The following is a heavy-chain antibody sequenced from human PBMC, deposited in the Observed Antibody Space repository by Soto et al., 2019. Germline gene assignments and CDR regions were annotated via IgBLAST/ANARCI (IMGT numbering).Heavy chain of an antibody. CDR3: AKGPTIFGVVITYSYYYGMDV. D-gene: IGHD3-3*01. CDR1: GFMFSGSA. CDR2: VSVSGGRT. V-gene: IGHV3-23*01. J-gene: IGHJ6*02. Sequence: SLRLSCAASGFMFSGSATSWVRQVPGKGLEWVSSVSVSGGRTYYADSVKGRFTVSRDNSKNTLYLQLNNLRAEDTALYYCAKGPTIFGVVITYSYYYGMDVWGQGTTVTVSS.